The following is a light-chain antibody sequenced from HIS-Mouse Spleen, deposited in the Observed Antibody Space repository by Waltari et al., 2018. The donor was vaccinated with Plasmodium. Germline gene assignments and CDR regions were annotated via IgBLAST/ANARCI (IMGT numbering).Light chain of an antibody. CDR1: SSDVVGYQY. CDR2: DVS. Sequence: SALTHPRPVSGSPGQSVPIPCIGTSSDVVGYQYVSWYQQHPGKAPKLMIDDVSKRPSGVTDRFSGSKSGNTATLTNSGLQAEEKADYYCCSYAGSYTYVFGTGTKVTVL. J-gene: IGLJ1*01. V-gene: IGLV2-11*01. CDR3: CSYAGSYTYV.